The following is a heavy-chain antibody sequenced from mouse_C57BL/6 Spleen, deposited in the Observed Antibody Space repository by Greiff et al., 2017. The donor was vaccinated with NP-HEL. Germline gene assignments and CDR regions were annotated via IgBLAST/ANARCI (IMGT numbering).Heavy chain of an antibody. D-gene: IGHD3-3*01. CDR3: ARGGEGRYFDV. CDR1: GFTFSDFY. J-gene: IGHJ1*03. CDR2: SRNKANDYTT. V-gene: IGHV7-1*01. Sequence: DVMLVESGGGLVQSGRSLRLSCATSGFTFSDFYMEWVRQAPGKGLEWIAASRNKANDYTTEYSASVKGRFIVSRDTSQSILYLQRNAQRAEDTAIEYGARGGEGRYFDVWGTRTTVTVSS.